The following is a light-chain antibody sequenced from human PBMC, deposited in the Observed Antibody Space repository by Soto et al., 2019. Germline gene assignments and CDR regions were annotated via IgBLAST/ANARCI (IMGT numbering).Light chain of an antibody. CDR3: QSYDSSLSGVV. V-gene: IGLV1-40*01. CDR1: SSNIGAGYD. Sequence: QSVLTQLPSVSGAPGQRVTISCTGSSSNIGAGYDVHWYQQLPGTAPKLLIYGNSNRPSGVPDRFSGSKSGTSASLAITGLQAEDEADYYCQSYDSSLSGVVFGGGTQLTVL. CDR2: GNS. J-gene: IGLJ2*01.